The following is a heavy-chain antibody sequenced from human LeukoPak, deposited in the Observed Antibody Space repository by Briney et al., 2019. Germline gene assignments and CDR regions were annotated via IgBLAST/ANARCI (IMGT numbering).Heavy chain of an antibody. CDR3: VKDQFSRNEIYDPFDE. V-gene: IGHV3-23*01. CDR2: IGGTAIAT. CDR1: GFTFNIHA. J-gene: IGHJ3*01. D-gene: IGHD2-8*01. Sequence: GGSLRLSCVASGFTFNIHAMSWVRQAPGKGLEWVSTIGGTAIATDYADSVKGRFTFSRDDSKNTLYLQMNNLNAEDTAVYYCVKDQFSRNEIYDPFDEWGQGTMVTVS.